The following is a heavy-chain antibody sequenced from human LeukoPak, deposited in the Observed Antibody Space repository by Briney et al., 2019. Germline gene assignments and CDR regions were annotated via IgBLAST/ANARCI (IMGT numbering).Heavy chain of an antibody. CDR3: AKSSGSPLRYFDWLPDDAFDI. Sequence: GGSLRLSCAASGFTFSSYGMHWVRQAPGKGLEWVAVISYDGSNKYYADSVKGRFTISRDNSKNTLYLQMNSLRAEDTAVYYCAKSSGSPLRYFDWLPDDAFDIWGQGTMVTVSS. J-gene: IGHJ3*02. D-gene: IGHD3-9*01. CDR2: ISYDGSNK. V-gene: IGHV3-30*18. CDR1: GFTFSSYG.